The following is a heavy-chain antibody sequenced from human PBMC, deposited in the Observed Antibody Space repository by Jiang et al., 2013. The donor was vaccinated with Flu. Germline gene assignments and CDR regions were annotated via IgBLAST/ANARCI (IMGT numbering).Heavy chain of an antibody. D-gene: IGHD3-22*01. CDR3: ARTYYYDSSGYYYGYYYGMDV. J-gene: IGHJ6*02. CDR2: IYYSGST. V-gene: IGHV4-59*08. CDR1: GGSISSYY. Sequence: KPSETLSLTCTVSGGSISSYYWSWIRQPPGKGLEWIGYIYYSGSTNYNPSLKSRVTISVDTSKNQFSLKLSSVTAADTAVYYCARTYYYDSSGYYYGYYYGMDVWGQGTTVTVSS.